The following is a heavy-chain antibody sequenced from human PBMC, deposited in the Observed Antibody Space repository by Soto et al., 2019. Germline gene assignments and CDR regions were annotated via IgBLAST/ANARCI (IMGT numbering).Heavy chain of an antibody. CDR2: ISYDGSNK. Sequence: GRSLRLSCAASGFTFSSYGMHWVRQAPGKGLEWVAVISYDGSNKYYADSVKGRFTISRDNSKNTLYLQMNSLRAEDTAVYYCAKDALYDSSGYYSAFDIWGQGTMVTVSS. D-gene: IGHD3-22*01. CDR1: GFTFSSYG. V-gene: IGHV3-30*18. CDR3: AKDALYDSSGYYSAFDI. J-gene: IGHJ3*02.